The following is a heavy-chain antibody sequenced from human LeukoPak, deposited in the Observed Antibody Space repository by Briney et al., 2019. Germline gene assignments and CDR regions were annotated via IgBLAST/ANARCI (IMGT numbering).Heavy chain of an antibody. V-gene: IGHV5-51*01. CDR3: ASATVVVVAATGRHDAFDI. D-gene: IGHD2-15*01. Sequence: PGASLQISGEGSGYIFTSYWIGWGRQLPGKGLEWMGIVYPGDSDTRYSPSFQGQVTISADKSISTAYLQWSSLKASDTAMYYCASATVVVVAATGRHDAFDIWGQGTMVTVSS. J-gene: IGHJ3*02. CDR1: GYIFTSYW. CDR2: VYPGDSDT.